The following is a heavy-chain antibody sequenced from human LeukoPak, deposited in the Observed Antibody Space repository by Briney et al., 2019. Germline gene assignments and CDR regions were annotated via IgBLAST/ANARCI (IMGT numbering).Heavy chain of an antibody. CDR2: ISASGGSR. V-gene: IGHV3-23*01. CDR1: GFTFSNYA. CDR3: AKEMESSTWYIDY. D-gene: IGHD6-13*01. J-gene: IGHJ4*02. Sequence: PGGSLRLSCAVSGFTFSNYAMNWVRQAPGKGLEWVSAISASGGSRFYTDSVKGRFTISRDNSKNTLFLLMNSLGVEDTAVYYCAKEMESSTWYIDYWGQGTLVSVSS.